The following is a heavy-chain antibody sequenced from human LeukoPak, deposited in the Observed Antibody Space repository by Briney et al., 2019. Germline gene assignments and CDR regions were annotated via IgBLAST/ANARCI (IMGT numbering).Heavy chain of an antibody. CDR2: TYYSGST. D-gene: IGHD3-22*01. CDR3: ASSSMIVVVDRAFDI. CDR1: GGSISSGGYY. Sequence: PSETLSLTCTVSGGSISSGGYYWSWIRQHPGKGLEWIGYTYYSGSTYYNPSLKSRVTISVDTSKNQFSLKLSSVTAADTAVYYCASSSMIVVVDRAFDIWGQGTMVTVSS. J-gene: IGHJ3*02. V-gene: IGHV4-31*03.